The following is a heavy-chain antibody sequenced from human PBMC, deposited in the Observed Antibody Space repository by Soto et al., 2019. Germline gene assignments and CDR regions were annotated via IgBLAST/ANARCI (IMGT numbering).Heavy chain of an antibody. Sequence: SETLSLTCTVSGGSISSYYWSWIRQPPGKGLEWIGYIYYSGSTNYNPSLKSRVTISVDTSKNQFSLKLSSVTAADTAVYYCASLGVTTDYYYMDVWGKGTTVTVSS. CDR2: IYYSGST. CDR1: GGSISSYY. D-gene: IGHD4-17*01. CDR3: ASLGVTTDYYYMDV. V-gene: IGHV4-59*01. J-gene: IGHJ6*03.